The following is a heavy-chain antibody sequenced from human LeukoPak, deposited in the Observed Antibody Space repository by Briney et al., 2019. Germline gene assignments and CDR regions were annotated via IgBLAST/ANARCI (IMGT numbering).Heavy chain of an antibody. CDR1: GFIFSSYA. CDR3: ARGLLHYDILTGYYNKYFDY. J-gene: IGHJ4*02. V-gene: IGHV4-4*08. D-gene: IGHD3-9*01. CDR2: IYTSGST. Sequence: GSLRLSCAASGFIFSSYAMSWVRQAPGKGLEWIGRIYTSGSTNYNPSLKSRVTISVDTSKNQFSLKLSSVTAADTAVYYCARGLLHYDILTGYYNKYFDYWGQGTLVTVSS.